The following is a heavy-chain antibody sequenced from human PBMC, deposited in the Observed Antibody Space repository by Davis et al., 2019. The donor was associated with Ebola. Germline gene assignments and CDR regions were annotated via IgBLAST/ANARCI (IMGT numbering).Heavy chain of an antibody. CDR2: IYYSGST. J-gene: IGHJ4*02. Sequence: SETLSLTCTVSGGSISSYYWSWIRQPPGKGLAWIGYIYYSGSTNYNPSLKSRVTISVDTSKNQFSLKLSSVTAADTAVYYCSDSGTYFGYFDYWGQGTLVTVSS. V-gene: IGHV4-59*08. CDR3: SDSGTYFGYFDY. CDR1: GGSISSYY. D-gene: IGHD1-26*01.